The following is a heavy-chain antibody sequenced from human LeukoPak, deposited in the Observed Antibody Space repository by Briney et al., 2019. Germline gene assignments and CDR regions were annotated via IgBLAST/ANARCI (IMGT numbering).Heavy chain of an antibody. J-gene: IGHJ4*02. CDR3: ARDHDSSGYYYFDY. V-gene: IGHV3-30*04. CDR2: ISYDGSNK. Sequence: GGSLRLSCAASGFTFSSYAMHWVRQAPGKGLEWVAVISYDGSNKYYADSVKGRFTISRDNSKNTLYLQMNSLRAEDTAVYYCARDHDSSGYYYFDYWGQGTLVTVSS. D-gene: IGHD3-22*01. CDR1: GFTFSSYA.